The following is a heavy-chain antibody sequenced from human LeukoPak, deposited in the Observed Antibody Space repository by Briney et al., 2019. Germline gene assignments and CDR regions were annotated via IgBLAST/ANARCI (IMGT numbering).Heavy chain of an antibody. CDR1: GDTFTGYY. V-gene: IGHV1-2*06. D-gene: IGHD3-10*01. CDR2: INPNSGGT. CDR3: ARAFADFYYYGSGSHLDY. Sequence: ASVKVSCKASGDTFTGYYMHWVRQAPGQGLEWMGRINPNSGGTNYAQKFQGRVTMTRDTSISTAYMELSRLRSDDTAVYYCARAFADFYYYGSGSHLDYWGQGTLVTVSS. J-gene: IGHJ4*02.